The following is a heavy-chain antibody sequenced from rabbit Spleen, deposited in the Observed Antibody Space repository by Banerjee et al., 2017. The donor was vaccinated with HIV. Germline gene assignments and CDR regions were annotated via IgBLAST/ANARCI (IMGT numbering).Heavy chain of an antibody. CDR2: IYAGSSGST. J-gene: IGHJ4*01. Sequence: QEQLKESGGGLVQPGGSLKLSCKVSGFDFSSYYMTWVRQAPGKGLEWIACIYAGSSGSTYYASWAKGRFTISKTSSTTVTLQMTSLTAADTATYFCARDLVAVIGWNFNLWGQGPLVTVS. V-gene: IGHV1S45*01. D-gene: IGHD1-1*01. CDR3: ARDLVAVIGWNFNL. CDR1: GFDFSSYYM.